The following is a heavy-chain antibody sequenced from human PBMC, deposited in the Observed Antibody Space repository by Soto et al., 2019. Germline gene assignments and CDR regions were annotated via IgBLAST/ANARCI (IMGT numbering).Heavy chain of an antibody. CDR2: IYYSGRT. CDR1: GGSISSGGYF. D-gene: IGHD1-26*01. V-gene: IGHV4-31*03. Sequence: PSETLSLTCSVSGGSISSGGYFYSWIRQHPGQGLEWIGSIYYSGRTYYNASLQSRLSMSVDTSKNHFSLKLTSVTAADTAVYFCVRLAKEENPRVGSWYFFDYWGQGVMGTVS. CDR3: VRLAKEENPRVGSWYFFDY. J-gene: IGHJ4*02.